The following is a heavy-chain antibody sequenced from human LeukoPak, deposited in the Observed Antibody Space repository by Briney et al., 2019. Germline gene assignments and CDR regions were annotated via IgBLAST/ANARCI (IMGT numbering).Heavy chain of an antibody. V-gene: IGHV4-59*08. CDR1: GGSISSYY. D-gene: IGHD3-22*01. Sequence: PSETLSLTXTVSGGSISSYYWSWIRQPPGKGLEWIGYVYKIENTNYNPSLKSRVTISVDTSQNQFSLRLSSVTAADTAVYYCARVAYYDSSAYYYDFDYWGQGTLVTVSS. J-gene: IGHJ4*02. CDR3: ARVAYYDSSAYYYDFDY. CDR2: VYKIENT.